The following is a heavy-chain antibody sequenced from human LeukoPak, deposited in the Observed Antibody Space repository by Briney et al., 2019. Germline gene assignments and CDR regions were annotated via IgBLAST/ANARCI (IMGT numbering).Heavy chain of an antibody. V-gene: IGHV3-23*01. J-gene: IGHJ4*02. D-gene: IGHD3-3*01. CDR2: ISGSGDST. Sequence: GGSLRLSCAASGFTFSNYAMSWGRQAPGKGLGWVSAISGSGDSTYYADSVKGRFTISRDSSMETLYLQMNSLRAEDTATYFCSKRLSFGVAIGDFDYWGQGTLVTVSS. CDR3: SKRLSFGVAIGDFDY. CDR1: GFTFSNYA.